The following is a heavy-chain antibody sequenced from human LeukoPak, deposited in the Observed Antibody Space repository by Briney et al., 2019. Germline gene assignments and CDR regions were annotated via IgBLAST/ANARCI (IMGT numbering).Heavy chain of an antibody. CDR2: ISYDGSNK. D-gene: IGHD3-3*01. CDR1: GFTFSSYA. Sequence: PGGSLRLSCAASGFTFSSYAMHWVRQAPGKGLEWEAVISYDGSNKYYADSVKGRFTISRDNPKNTLYLQMNSLRAEDTAVYYCARVFGWAVPFDMWRQGTMVTVSS. CDR3: ARVFGWAVPFDM. J-gene: IGHJ3*02. V-gene: IGHV3-30*01.